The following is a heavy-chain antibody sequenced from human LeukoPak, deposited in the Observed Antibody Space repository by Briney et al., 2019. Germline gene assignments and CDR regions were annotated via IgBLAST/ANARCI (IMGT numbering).Heavy chain of an antibody. CDR1: GYTFTIYY. D-gene: IGHD4-23*01. Sequence: ASVKVSCKASGYTFTIYYMHWVRQPPRQGLEWMGIINPSGGSTSYAQKFQGRVTMTRDMSTSTDYMELSSLRSEDTAVYYCARDNSVEDTAWWFDPWGQGTLVTVSS. CDR3: ARDNSVEDTAWWFDP. V-gene: IGHV1-46*01. CDR2: INPSGGST. J-gene: IGHJ5*02.